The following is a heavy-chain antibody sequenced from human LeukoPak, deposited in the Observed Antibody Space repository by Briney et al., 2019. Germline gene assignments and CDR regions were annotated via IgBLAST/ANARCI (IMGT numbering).Heavy chain of an antibody. J-gene: IGHJ4*02. V-gene: IGHV1-8*01. CDR2: MNPNSGNT. Sequence: ASVKVSCKASGYTFTSYDINWVRQASGQGLEWMGWMNPNSGNTGYAQKFQGRVTMTRSTSISTAYMELSSLRSEDTAVYYCASPGGIYYDISTGYYTEDYWGQGTLVTVSS. D-gene: IGHD3-9*01. CDR3: ASPGGIYYDISTGYYTEDY. CDR1: GYTFTSYD.